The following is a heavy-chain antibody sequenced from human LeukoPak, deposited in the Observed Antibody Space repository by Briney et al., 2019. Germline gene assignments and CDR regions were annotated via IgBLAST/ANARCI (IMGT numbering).Heavy chain of an antibody. CDR2: IRYDGSNK. D-gene: IGHD6-19*01. V-gene: IGHV3-33*01. CDR1: GFTFNSYG. J-gene: IGHJ4*02. Sequence: PGRSLRLSCAASGFTFNSYGMHWVRQAPGKGLEWVAVIRYDGSNKYYADSVEGRFTISRDNSGNTLYLQMESLRAEDTAVYYCARDPGVRWLVGFDYWGQGTLVTVSS. CDR3: ARDPGVRWLVGFDY.